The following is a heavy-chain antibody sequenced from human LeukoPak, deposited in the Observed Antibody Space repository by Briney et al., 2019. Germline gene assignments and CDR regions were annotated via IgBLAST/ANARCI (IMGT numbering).Heavy chain of an antibody. V-gene: IGHV1-2*02. CDR2: INPNSGGT. CDR1: GYTFTSYY. CDR3: ARAQRIVVVVAATYDAFDI. Sequence: ASVKVSCKASGYTFTSYYMHWVRQAPGQGLEWMGWINPNSGGTNYAQKFQGRVTMTRDTSISTAYMELSRLRSDDTAVYYCARAQRIVVVVAATYDAFDIWGQGTMVTVSS. J-gene: IGHJ3*02. D-gene: IGHD2-15*01.